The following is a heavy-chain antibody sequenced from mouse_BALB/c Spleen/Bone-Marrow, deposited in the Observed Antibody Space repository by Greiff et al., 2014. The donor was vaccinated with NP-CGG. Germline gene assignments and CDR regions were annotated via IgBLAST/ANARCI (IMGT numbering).Heavy chain of an antibody. D-gene: IGHD2-10*02. CDR2: INPSTGYT. CDR1: GYTFTSYW. CDR3: ASGLEGFAY. Sequence: QVQLQQSGAELAKPGASVKMSRKASGYTFTSYWMHWVKQRPGQGLEWIGYINPSTGYTEYNQKFKDKATLTADKSSSTAYMQLSSLTSEDSAVYYCASGLEGFAYWGQGTLVTVSA. J-gene: IGHJ3*01. V-gene: IGHV1-7*01.